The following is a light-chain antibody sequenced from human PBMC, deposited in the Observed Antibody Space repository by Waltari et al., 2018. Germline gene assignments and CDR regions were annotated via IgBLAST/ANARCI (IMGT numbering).Light chain of an antibody. CDR3: QQSFSTPYT. Sequence: DIQMTQSPSSLSASVGDRVTITCRESQSIRSYVNWYQQKPGRAHKVLMYAASSLQSVVCSGFSGSRSGTDFTLTVSSLQPEEIDTYCCQQSFSTPYTLGPGTKREIK. J-gene: IGKJ2*01. CDR2: AAS. CDR1: QSIRSY. V-gene: IGKV1-39*01.